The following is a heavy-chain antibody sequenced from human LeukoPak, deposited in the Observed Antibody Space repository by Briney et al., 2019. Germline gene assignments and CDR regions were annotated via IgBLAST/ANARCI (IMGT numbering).Heavy chain of an antibody. CDR3: ARERMVRDYYMDV. CDR1: GGSISSGGYY. J-gene: IGHJ6*03. Sequence: SETLSLTCTVSGGSISSGGYYWSWIRQHPGKGLEWIGYIYYSGSTYYNPSLKSRVTISVDTSKNQFSLKLSSVTAADTAVYYCARERMVRDYYMDVWGKGTTVTVSS. D-gene: IGHD2-8*01. CDR2: IYYSGST. V-gene: IGHV4-31*03.